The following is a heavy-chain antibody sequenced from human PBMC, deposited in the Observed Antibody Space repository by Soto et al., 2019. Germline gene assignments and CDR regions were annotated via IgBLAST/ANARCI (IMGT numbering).Heavy chain of an antibody. J-gene: IGHJ4*02. Sequence: QITLKESGPTLVRPTQTLTLPCTFSGFSLSTNGVGVAWIRQPPGKALEWLALIYWDDDNRYSPSLKSRLTITKDTSKNQVVLTMTDMDPVDTGTYYCALRDYYASASLTFGYWGQGTRVTVSS. CDR3: ALRDYYASASLTFGY. V-gene: IGHV2-5*02. CDR2: IYWDDDN. D-gene: IGHD3-10*01. CDR1: GFSLSTNGVG.